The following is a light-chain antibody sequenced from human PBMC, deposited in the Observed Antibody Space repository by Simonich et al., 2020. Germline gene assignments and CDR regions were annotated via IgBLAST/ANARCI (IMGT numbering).Light chain of an antibody. J-gene: IGKJ4*01. CDR1: QDISNY. CDR2: DAS. V-gene: IGKV1-33*01. CDR3: QQYDNLGLT. Sequence: DIQMTQSPSSLSASVGNRVTITCQASQDISNYLNWYQQKPGKAPKLLNYDASNLETEVPSRFSGSGSGTDFTFTISSLQPEDIATYYCQQYDNLGLTFGGGTKVEIK.